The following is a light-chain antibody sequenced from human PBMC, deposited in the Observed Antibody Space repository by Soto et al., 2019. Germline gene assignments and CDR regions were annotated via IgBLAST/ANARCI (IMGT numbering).Light chain of an antibody. Sequence: DIALTQSPGTLSLSPGDRAILSCRASQSVNSGSLAWYQQRPGQAPRLLIYGATIRATGIPDKFSGSGSGTDFTLTTSRLEPADFAVYYCQQYGSSVRTFGQGTQVEIK. V-gene: IGKV3-20*01. CDR3: QQYGSSVRT. CDR2: GAT. J-gene: IGKJ1*01. CDR1: QSVNSGS.